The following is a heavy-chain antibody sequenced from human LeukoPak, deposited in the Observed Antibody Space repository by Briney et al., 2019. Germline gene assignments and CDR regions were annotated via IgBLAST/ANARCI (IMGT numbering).Heavy chain of an antibody. V-gene: IGHV4-38-2*02. CDR1: AYSVSSGYY. D-gene: IGHD1-26*01. CDR3: ARVRGSYYFGRSFYFDY. Sequence: PSETLSLTCTVSAYSVSSGYYWGWIRQPPGKGLEWIGSIYYSGSTYYNPSLKSRVTISVDTSKNQFSLRLSSVTAADTAVYYCARVRGSYYFGRSFYFDYWGQGTLVTVSS. J-gene: IGHJ4*02. CDR2: IYYSGST.